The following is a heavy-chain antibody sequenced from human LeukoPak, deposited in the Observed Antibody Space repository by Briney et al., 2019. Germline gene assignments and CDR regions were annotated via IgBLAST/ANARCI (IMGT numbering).Heavy chain of an antibody. J-gene: IGHJ4*02. V-gene: IGHV3-30*03. CDR2: ISYDGSNK. CDR3: ARVRGDYFDY. D-gene: IGHD7-27*01. CDR1: GFTFSSYG. Sequence: QPGRSLRLSCAASGFTFSSYGMHWVRQAPGKGLEWVAVISYDGSNKYYADSVKGRFTISRDNAKNSLYLQMNSLRAEDTAVYYCARVRGDYFDYWGQGTLVTVSS.